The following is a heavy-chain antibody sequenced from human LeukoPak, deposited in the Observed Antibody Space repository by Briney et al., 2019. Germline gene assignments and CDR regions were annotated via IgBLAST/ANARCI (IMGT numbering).Heavy chain of an antibody. Sequence: SVKVSCKASGGTFSSYAISWVRQAPGQGLEWMGGIIPIFGTANYAQKFQGRVTITADESTSTAYMELSSLRSEDTAVYYCARDRAVGYCSSTSCPYYFDYRGQGTLVTVSS. CDR3: ARDRAVGYCSSTSCPYYFDY. CDR1: GGTFSSYA. CDR2: IIPIFGTA. D-gene: IGHD2-2*01. J-gene: IGHJ4*02. V-gene: IGHV1-69*01.